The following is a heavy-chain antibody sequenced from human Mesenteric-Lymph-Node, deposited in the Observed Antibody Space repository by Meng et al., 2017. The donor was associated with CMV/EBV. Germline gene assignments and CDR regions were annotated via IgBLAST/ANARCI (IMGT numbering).Heavy chain of an antibody. V-gene: IGHV3-7*04. CDR3: ARALALDV. CDR2: IKQDGSEK. J-gene: IGHJ6*02. Sequence: GESLKISCAASGFTFSSYWMSWVRQAPGKGLEWVANIKQDGSEKYYVDSVKGRFAISRDNAKNSLYLQMNSLRAEDTAVYYCARALALDVWGQGTTVTVSS. CDR1: GFTFSSYW.